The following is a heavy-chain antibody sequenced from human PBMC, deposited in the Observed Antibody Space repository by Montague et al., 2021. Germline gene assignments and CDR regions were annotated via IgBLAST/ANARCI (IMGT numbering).Heavy chain of an antibody. Sequence: SETLSLTCTVSGGSISSASYYWGWIRQPPGKGLEFIGVIYYNGTTYHNPSLKSRVTVSIDTSKNQFSLKLSSVTAADTAVYYCARSLYWRGGSCYSGFDPWGQGTLVTASS. CDR2: IYYNGTT. V-gene: IGHV4-39*01. CDR3: ARSLYWRGGSCYSGFDP. D-gene: IGHD2-15*01. J-gene: IGHJ5*02. CDR1: GGSISSASYY.